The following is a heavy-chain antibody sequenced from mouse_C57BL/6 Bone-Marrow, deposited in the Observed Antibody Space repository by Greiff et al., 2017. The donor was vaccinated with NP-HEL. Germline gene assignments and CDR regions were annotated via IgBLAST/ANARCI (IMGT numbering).Heavy chain of an antibody. CDR2: IYPGNSDT. V-gene: IGHV1-5*01. Sequence: VQLQQSGTVLARPGASVKLSCKTSGYTFTSYWMHWVKQRPGQGLEWIGAIYPGNSDTSYNQKFTGKAKLTAVTSASTAYMELSSLTNEDSAVYYCTVTTVVATRWYYAMDYWGQGTSVTVSS. D-gene: IGHD1-1*01. CDR1: GYTFTSYW. CDR3: TVTTVVATRWYYAMDY. J-gene: IGHJ4*01.